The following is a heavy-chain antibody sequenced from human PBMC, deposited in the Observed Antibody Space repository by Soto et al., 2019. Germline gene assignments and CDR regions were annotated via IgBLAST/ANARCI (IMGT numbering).Heavy chain of an antibody. CDR1: GDSVSSNSAA. D-gene: IGHD3-3*01. CDR3: ASEAYDFWRCYYNYYYYYGMDF. Sequence: SQTLSLTCAISGDSVSSNSAAWNWIRQSPSRGLEWLGRTYYRSKWYNDYAVSVKSRITINPDTSKNQFSLQLNSVTPEDTAVYYCASEAYDFWRCYYNYYYYYGMDFWGQGTTVTVSS. J-gene: IGHJ6*02. V-gene: IGHV6-1*01. CDR2: TYYRSKWYN.